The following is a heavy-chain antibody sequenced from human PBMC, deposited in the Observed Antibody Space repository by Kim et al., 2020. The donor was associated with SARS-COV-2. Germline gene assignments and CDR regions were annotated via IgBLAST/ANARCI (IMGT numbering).Heavy chain of an antibody. J-gene: IGHJ2*01. CDR1: GFTFSNYG. CDR3: AKGSYGSGSLWYFDL. CDR2: ISYDGSNK. Sequence: GGSLRLSCAASGFTFSNYGIHWVRQAPGKGLEWVAVISYDGSNKYYADSVKGRFTISRDNSKNTLYLQMNSLRADDTAVYYCAKGSYGSGSLWYFDLWGR. V-gene: IGHV3-30*18. D-gene: IGHD3-10*01.